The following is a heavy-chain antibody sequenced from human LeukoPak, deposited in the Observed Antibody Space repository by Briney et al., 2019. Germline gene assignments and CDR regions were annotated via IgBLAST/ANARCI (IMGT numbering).Heavy chain of an antibody. CDR2: FDPEDGET. CDR3: AAGYSGSYLPLDY. V-gene: IGHV1-24*01. J-gene: IGHJ4*02. D-gene: IGHD1-26*01. Sequence: GASVKVSCKVSGYTLTELSMHWVRQAPGKGLEWMGGFDPEDGETIYAQKFQGRVTMTEDTSTDTAYMELSSLRSEYTAVYYCAAGYSGSYLPLDYWGQGILVTVSS. CDR1: GYTLTELS.